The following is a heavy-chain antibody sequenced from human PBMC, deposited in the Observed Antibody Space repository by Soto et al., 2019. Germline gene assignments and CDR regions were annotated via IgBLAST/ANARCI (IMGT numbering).Heavy chain of an antibody. J-gene: IGHJ4*02. D-gene: IGHD6-19*01. CDR2: FDPEDGDPEDGET. Sequence: GASVKVSCKASAYTFTSYAMHWVRPAPGQRLEWMGGFDPEDGDPEDGETIYAQKFQGRFTLTADTSTDTAYMELSSLRSEDTAVYYCATRGQWLPYFDNWGQGTLVTVSS. CDR3: ATRGQWLPYFDN. CDR1: AYTFTSYA. V-gene: IGHV1-24*01.